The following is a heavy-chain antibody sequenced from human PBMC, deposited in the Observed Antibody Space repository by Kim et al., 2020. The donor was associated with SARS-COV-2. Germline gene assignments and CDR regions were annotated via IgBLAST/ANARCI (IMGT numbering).Heavy chain of an antibody. D-gene: IGHD3-10*01. CDR2: IYYSGST. CDR1: NGSLSSSDHY. J-gene: IGHJ4*02. Sequence: SETLSLTCTVSNGSLSSSDHYWSWIRQSPGKGLEWIGHIYYSGSTYYHESLKSRLIISVDTSRNQFFLKLTSVTAADTAVYYCARARREGRGVISDWGQGMLVAVSS. CDR3: ARARREGRGVISD. V-gene: IGHV4-30-4*01.